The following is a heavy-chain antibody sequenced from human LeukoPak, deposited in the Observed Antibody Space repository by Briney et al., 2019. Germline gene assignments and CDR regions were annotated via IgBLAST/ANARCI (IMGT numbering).Heavy chain of an antibody. Sequence: GGSLRLSCAASGFTFSSYSMNWVRQAPGKGLEWVAFIRYEGSNKYYADSVKGRFTISRDNSKNTLYLQMNSLRAEDTAVYYCAKKGSGWYPYAFDIWGQGTMVTVSS. CDR3: AKKGSGWYPYAFDI. J-gene: IGHJ3*02. V-gene: IGHV3-30*02. CDR2: IRYEGSNK. CDR1: GFTFSSYS. D-gene: IGHD6-19*01.